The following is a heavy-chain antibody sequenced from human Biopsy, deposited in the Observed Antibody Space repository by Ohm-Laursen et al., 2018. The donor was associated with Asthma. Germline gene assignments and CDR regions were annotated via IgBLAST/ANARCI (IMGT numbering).Heavy chain of an antibody. CDR1: EFSASSSY. CDR2: IYNDGRA. V-gene: IGHV3-53*01. CDR3: TRTTTVTTTYAMDV. Sequence: SLRLSCSASEFSASSSYMSWVRQAPGKGLEWVSVIYNDGRAYYADSVKGRFTVSRDNSKNTLFLQMNSLRAEDTAVYYCTRTTTVTTTYAMDVWGRGTTVTVSS. J-gene: IGHJ6*02. D-gene: IGHD4-17*01.